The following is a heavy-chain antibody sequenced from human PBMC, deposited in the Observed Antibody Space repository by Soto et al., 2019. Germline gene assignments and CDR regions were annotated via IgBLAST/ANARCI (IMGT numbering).Heavy chain of an antibody. J-gene: IGHJ4*02. CDR3: ARGILASYDSSGYPDY. D-gene: IGHD3-22*01. CDR1: GGSISSGGYY. CDR2: IYYSGST. Sequence: SETLSLTCTVSGGSISSGGYYWSWIRQHPGKGLEWIGYIYYSGSTYYNPSLKSRVTISVDTSKNQFSLKLSSVTAADTAVYYCARGILASYDSSGYPDYWGQGTLVTVSS. V-gene: IGHV4-31*03.